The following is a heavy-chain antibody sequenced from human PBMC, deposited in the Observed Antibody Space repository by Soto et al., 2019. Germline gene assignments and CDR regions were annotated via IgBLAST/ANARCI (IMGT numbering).Heavy chain of an antibody. D-gene: IGHD3-22*01. V-gene: IGHV3-30*18. CDR3: AKETMAVGGPNYFDY. CDR2: VSHDGLAQ. CDR1: GFTFSRYG. J-gene: IGHJ4*02. Sequence: QVQLVESGGGVVQPGRSLRLLCEGSGFTFSRYGMHWVLQAPGMWLEWVAVVSHDGLAQYYGDSVKGRFTISRDNSQNTLYLQMNNLRTEDTAIYYCAKETMAVGGPNYFDYWGQGTLVTVSS.